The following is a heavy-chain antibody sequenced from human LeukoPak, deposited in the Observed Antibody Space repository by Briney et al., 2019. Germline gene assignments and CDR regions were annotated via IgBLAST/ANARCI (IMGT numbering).Heavy chain of an antibody. Sequence: SETLSLTCTVSGGSISSSSYYWGWIRQPPGKGLEWIGSIHYSGTTYYKSSLKSRVTISVDTSKNQFSLKLSSVTAADTAVYYCARVDTSMVTYDYWGQGTLVTVSS. D-gene: IGHD5-18*01. CDR2: IHYSGTT. CDR1: GGSISSSSYY. CDR3: ARVDTSMVTYDY. J-gene: IGHJ4*02. V-gene: IGHV4-39*01.